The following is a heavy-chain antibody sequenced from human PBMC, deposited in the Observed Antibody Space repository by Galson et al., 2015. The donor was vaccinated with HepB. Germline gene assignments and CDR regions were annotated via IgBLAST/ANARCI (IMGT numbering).Heavy chain of an antibody. Sequence: SLRLSCAASGFTFSSYAMHWVRQAPGKGLAYVSAINTNGGSTNYASSVKGRFTISRDNSKNTLYLQMGCLRAEDMAVYYCARLYCSGGSCYFDYWGQGTLVTVSS. CDR3: ARLYCSGGSCYFDY. D-gene: IGHD2-15*01. V-gene: IGHV3-64*01. J-gene: IGHJ4*02. CDR1: GFTFSSYA. CDR2: INTNGGST.